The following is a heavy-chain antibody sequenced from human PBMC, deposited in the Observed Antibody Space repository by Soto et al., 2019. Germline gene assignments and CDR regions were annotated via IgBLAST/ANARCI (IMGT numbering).Heavy chain of an antibody. J-gene: IGHJ3*02. CDR1: GFTFSNAW. CDR3: TTDSRVSARLGAVNTFQI. V-gene: IGHV3-15*07. D-gene: IGHD3-16*01. CDR2: IKSKTDGGTT. Sequence: EVQLVESGGGLVKPGGSLRLSCAASGFTFSNAWMNWVRQAPGKGLEWVGRIKSKTDGGTTDYAAPVKGRFTNARDDQKNTRNRQMNSLKAEDTSVYYCTTDSRVSARLGAVNTFQIWVEGT.